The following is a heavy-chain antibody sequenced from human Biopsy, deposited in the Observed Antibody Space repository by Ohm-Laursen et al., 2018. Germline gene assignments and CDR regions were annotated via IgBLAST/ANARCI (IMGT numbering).Heavy chain of an antibody. CDR1: GFTFSSSW. CDR2: IKQDGSED. V-gene: IGHV3-7*01. CDR3: VRGRSMDA. Sequence: SLRLSCAASGFTFSSSWMTWVHQAPGKGLEWVAMIKQDGSEDYYVDSVKGRFTISRDNAQKSLDLQLNSLRAEDTAVYYCVRGRSMDAWGQGTTVTVSS. J-gene: IGHJ6*02.